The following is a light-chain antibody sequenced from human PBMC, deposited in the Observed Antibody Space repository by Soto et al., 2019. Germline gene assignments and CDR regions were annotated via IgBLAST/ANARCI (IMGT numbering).Light chain of an antibody. J-gene: IGLJ7*01. V-gene: IGLV1-47*01. CDR3: VAWDGRRGGGV. CDR1: RSNIGSNY. Sequence: QSVLTQPPTASGTPGQTVTISCFGSRSNIGSNYVYWYQQVPGTAPKLLIYRNDQRFSGVTDRFSGSKSGTSASLAISGLGCEYEADYYCVAWDGRRGGGVFGGGTQLAVL. CDR2: RND.